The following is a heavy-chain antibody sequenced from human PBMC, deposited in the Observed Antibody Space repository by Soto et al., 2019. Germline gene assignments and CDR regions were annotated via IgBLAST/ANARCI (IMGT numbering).Heavy chain of an antibody. CDR1: GASISYGGFS. V-gene: IGHV4-30-2*06. J-gene: IGHJ4*02. D-gene: IGHD5-12*01. CDR2: ISHLEST. Sequence: QLQLQESGSGLVKTSETLSLTCTVPGASISYGGFSWSWIRQSPGKGLEWIGYISHLESTYFHPSFKSRLTMSIDRTRNQFSLKLSSVTAADMAVYYCARGGGYDSFDYWGQGVLVTVSS. CDR3: ARGGGYDSFDY.